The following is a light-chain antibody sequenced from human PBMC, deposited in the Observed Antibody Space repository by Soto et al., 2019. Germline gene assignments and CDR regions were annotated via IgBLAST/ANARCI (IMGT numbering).Light chain of an antibody. CDR2: GAS. CDR3: QQSGYSPIT. J-gene: IGKJ5*01. CDR1: QSVSSN. V-gene: IGKV3-15*01. Sequence: EIVMTHSPATLPVSAGERATLSCRASQSVSSNLAWYQQKPGQAPRFLIYGASTRATGIPARFSGSGSGTDFTLTIYRLEPEDFAVYYCQQSGYSPITFGQGTRLEIK.